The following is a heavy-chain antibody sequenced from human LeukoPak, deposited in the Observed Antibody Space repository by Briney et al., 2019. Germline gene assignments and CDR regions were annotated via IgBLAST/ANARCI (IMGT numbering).Heavy chain of an antibody. CDR3: AIDSTYCGGDCSFDY. J-gene: IGHJ4*02. Sequence: PGGSLRLXCAVSGFTFSSYWMHWGRQAPGKALVWVSRINSDRSSTSYADSVKGRFTISRDNAKNTLYLQMNSLRAEDTAVYYCAIDSTYCGGDCSFDYWGQGTLVTVSS. CDR1: GFTFSSYW. D-gene: IGHD2-21*02. V-gene: IGHV3-74*01. CDR2: INSDRSST.